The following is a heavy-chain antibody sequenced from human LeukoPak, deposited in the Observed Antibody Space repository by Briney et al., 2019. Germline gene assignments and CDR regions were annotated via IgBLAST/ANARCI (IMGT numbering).Heavy chain of an antibody. V-gene: IGHV1-69*13. J-gene: IGHJ3*02. Sequence: SVKVSCKASGYTFTGYYMHWVRQAPGQGLEWMGGIIPIFGTSNYAQKFQGRVTITADESTSTAYMELSSLRSEDTAVYYCARDDGRYFDRLGHDAFDIWGQGTLVTVSS. D-gene: IGHD3-9*01. CDR3: ARDDGRYFDRLGHDAFDI. CDR1: GYTFTGYY. CDR2: IIPIFGTS.